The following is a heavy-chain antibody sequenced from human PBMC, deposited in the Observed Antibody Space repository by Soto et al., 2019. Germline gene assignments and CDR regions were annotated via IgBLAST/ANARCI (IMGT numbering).Heavy chain of an antibody. CDR1: GFTFRKYV. CDR3: AKDQGFLEWIPQGGLDV. J-gene: IGHJ6*02. CDR2: LSSTGGST. V-gene: IGHV3-23*01. D-gene: IGHD3-3*01. Sequence: EVQLLESGGGLAQPGGSLRLSCEVSGFTFRKYVMTWVRQAPGKGLEWVSSLSSTGGSTYYADSVKGRFTVSRDNSKNTLFLQMNSLRAEDTGIYYWAKDQGFLEWIPQGGLDVWGPGTRVAVSS.